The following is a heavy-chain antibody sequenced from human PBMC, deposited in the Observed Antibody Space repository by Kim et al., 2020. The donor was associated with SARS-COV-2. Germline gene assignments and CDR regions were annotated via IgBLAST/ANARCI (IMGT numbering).Heavy chain of an antibody. V-gene: IGHV3-9*01. CDR3: AKAGYCSGGSCYSFDYYYYYGMDV. CDR2: ISWNSGSI. J-gene: IGHJ6*02. CDR1: GFTFDDYA. Sequence: GGSLRLSCAASGFTFDDYAMHWVRQAPGKGLEWVSGISWNSGSIGYADSVKGRFTISRDNAKNSLSLQMNSLRAEDTALYYCAKAGYCSGGSCYSFDYYYYYGMDVWGQGTTVTVSS. D-gene: IGHD2-15*01.